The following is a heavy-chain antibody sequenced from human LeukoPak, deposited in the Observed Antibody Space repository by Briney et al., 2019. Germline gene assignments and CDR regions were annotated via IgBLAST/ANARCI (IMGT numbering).Heavy chain of an antibody. D-gene: IGHD5-24*01. V-gene: IGHV3-21*01. CDR2: ISSSSSYI. CDR1: GFTFSSYS. Sequence: PGGSLRLSCAASGFTFSSYSMNWVRQAPGKGLEWVSSISSSSSYIYYADSVEGRFTISRDNAKNSLYLQMNSLRAEDTAVYYCASSMATISFYPNWGQGTLVTVSS. CDR3: ASSMATISFYPN. J-gene: IGHJ4*02.